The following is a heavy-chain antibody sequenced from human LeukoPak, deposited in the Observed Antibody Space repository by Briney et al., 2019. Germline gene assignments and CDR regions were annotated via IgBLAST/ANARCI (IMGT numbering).Heavy chain of an antibody. CDR1: GGSISSSSYY. Sequence: ASETLSLTCTVSGGSISSSSYYWGWIRQPPGKGLEWIGNIYYSGATYYNPSLKSRVTISVDTSKNQFSLNLSSVTAADTAVYYCARLGSSWYFDDWGQGTLVTVPS. V-gene: IGHV4-39*01. CDR3: ARLGSSWYFDD. J-gene: IGHJ4*02. D-gene: IGHD6-13*01. CDR2: IYYSGAT.